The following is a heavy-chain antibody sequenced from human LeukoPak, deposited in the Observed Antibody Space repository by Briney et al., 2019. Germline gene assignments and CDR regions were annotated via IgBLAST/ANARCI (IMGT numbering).Heavy chain of an antibody. CDR2: INHSGST. Sequence: SETLSLTCAVYGGSFSGYYWSWIRQPPGKGPEWIGEINHSGSTNYNPSLKSRVTISVDTSKNQFSLKLSSVTAADTAVYYCARAGKAAAGKDYWGQGTLVTVSS. D-gene: IGHD6-13*01. V-gene: IGHV4-34*01. J-gene: IGHJ4*02. CDR3: ARAGKAAAGKDY. CDR1: GGSFSGYY.